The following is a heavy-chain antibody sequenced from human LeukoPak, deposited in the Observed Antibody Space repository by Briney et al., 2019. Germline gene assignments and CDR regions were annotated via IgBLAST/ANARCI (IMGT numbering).Heavy chain of an antibody. D-gene: IGHD6-19*01. CDR1: GYTFTTYA. CDR2: INTNTGNP. V-gene: IGHV7-4-1*02. Sequence: GASVKVSCKASGYTFTTYAMSWVRQAPGQGLEWMGWINTNTGNPAYARGFTGRFVFSLDTSVSTAYLQISSLKAEDTAVYYCARGRSSGWYVSEYWGQGTLVTVSS. J-gene: IGHJ4*02. CDR3: ARGRSSGWYVSEY.